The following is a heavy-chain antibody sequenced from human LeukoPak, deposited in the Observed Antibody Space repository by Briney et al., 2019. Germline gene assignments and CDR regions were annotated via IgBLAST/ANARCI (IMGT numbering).Heavy chain of an antibody. CDR1: GYTFTAYY. V-gene: IGHV1-2*02. D-gene: IGHD5-18*01. CDR2: INPNSGGT. Sequence: ASVNVSCKASGYTFTAYYMHWVRQAPGQGLEWLGWINPNSGGTNYAQKFQGRVTVTRDTSISTAYMELSSLRSDDTAVYYCASSVDTAWGLDYWGQGTLVTVSS. CDR3: ASSVDTAWGLDY. J-gene: IGHJ4*02.